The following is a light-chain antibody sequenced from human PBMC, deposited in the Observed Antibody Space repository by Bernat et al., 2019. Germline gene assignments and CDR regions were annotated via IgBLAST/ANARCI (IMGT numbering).Light chain of an antibody. J-gene: IGLJ3*02. CDR1: SSDVGSYNL. Sequence: QSALTQPASVSGSPGQSITISCTGTSSDVGSYNLVSWYQQHPGKAPKVMIYEVNKRPSGVSNRFSGSKSGNTAFLTISGLQAEDEADYYCFSYVGSSTWVFGGGTKLTVL. CDR2: EVN. V-gene: IGLV2-23*02. CDR3: FSYVGSSTWV.